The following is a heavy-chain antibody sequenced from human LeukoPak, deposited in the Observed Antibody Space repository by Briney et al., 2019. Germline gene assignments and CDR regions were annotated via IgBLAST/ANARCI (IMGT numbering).Heavy chain of an antibody. D-gene: IGHD5-18*01. CDR2: ISYDGSNK. J-gene: IGHJ4*02. CDR3: AKDRSGGYSYGYPDY. V-gene: IGHV3-30-3*01. Sequence: GGSLRLSCAASGFIFSSYAMHWVRQAPGKGLEWVAVISYDGSNKYYADSVKGRFTISRDNSKNTLYLQMNSLRAEDTAVYYCAKDRSGGYSYGYPDYWGQGTLVTVSS. CDR1: GFIFSSYA.